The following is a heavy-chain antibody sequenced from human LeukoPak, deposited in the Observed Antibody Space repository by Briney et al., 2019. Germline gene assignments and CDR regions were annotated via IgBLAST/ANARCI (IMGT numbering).Heavy chain of an antibody. CDR1: GGSISSSAYY. J-gene: IGHJ4*02. V-gene: IGHV4-39*01. Sequence: PSETLSLTCTVSGGSISSSAYYWGWIRQPPGKGLEWIGSISPDGSTHYTPSLKSRVTISVEKSKNQFSLKLSSVTAADTAVYYCARRSYDGSGYYYVDYWGQGTLVTVSS. D-gene: IGHD3-22*01. CDR3: ARRSYDGSGYYYVDY. CDR2: ISPDGST.